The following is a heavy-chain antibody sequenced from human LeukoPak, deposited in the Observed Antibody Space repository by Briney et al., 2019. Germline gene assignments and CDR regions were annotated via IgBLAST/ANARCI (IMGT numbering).Heavy chain of an antibody. V-gene: IGHV4-61*01. CDR3: AREGVTDDSSGFFDY. D-gene: IGHD3-22*01. J-gene: IGHJ4*02. Sequence: SETLSLTCTVSGYSISTGYYWDWIRQPPGKGLEWIGYIYYSGSTNYNPSLKSRVTISVDTSKNQFSLKLSSVTAADTAVYYCAREGVTDDSSGFFDYWGQGTLVTVSS. CDR1: GYSISTGYY. CDR2: IYYSGST.